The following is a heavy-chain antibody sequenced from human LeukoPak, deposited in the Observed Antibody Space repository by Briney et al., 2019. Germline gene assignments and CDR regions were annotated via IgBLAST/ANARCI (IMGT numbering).Heavy chain of an antibody. D-gene: IGHD4-17*01. CDR3: ARRYGDFALSFDY. Sequence: XIGWVRQXXGXGLEWMGIIYPGDSDTRYSPSFQGQVTISADKSISTAYLQWSSLKASDTAMYYCARRYGDFALSFDYWGQGTLVTVSS. CDR2: IYPGDSDT. CDR1: X. V-gene: IGHV5-51*01. J-gene: IGHJ4*02.